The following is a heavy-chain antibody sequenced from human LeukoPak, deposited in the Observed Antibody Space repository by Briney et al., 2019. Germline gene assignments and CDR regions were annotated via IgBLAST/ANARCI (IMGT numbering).Heavy chain of an antibody. CDR2: INHSGST. V-gene: IGHV4-34*01. Sequence: SETLSLTCAVYGGSFSGYYWSWIRQPPGKGLERIGEINHSGSTNYNPSLKSRVTISVDRSKNQFSLKLSSVTAADTAVYYCARVERVYDSSGYYSFGTAFDIWGQGTMVTVSS. CDR3: ARVERVYDSSGYYSFGTAFDI. D-gene: IGHD3-22*01. CDR1: GGSFSGYY. J-gene: IGHJ3*02.